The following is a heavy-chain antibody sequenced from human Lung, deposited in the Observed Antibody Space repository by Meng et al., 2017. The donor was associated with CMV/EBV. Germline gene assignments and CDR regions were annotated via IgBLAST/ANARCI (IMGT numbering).Heavy chain of an antibody. CDR3: ATLIAGYGGRGS. CDR2: TWSGRGT. CDR1: GGAVSDGNYH. V-gene: IGHV4-61*01. J-gene: IGHJ4*02. D-gene: IGHD5-12*01. Sequence: SETLSLTCIVSGGAVSDGNYHWNWVRQPPGKGLEWIGQTWSGRGTYYSPSLESRLTISVDTSKNQFSLHLTSVTAADTAIYYCATLIAGYGGRGSWGQGNXVTVDS.